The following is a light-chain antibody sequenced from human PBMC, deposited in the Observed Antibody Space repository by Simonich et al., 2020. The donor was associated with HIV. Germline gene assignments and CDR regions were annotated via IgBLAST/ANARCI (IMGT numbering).Light chain of an antibody. CDR3: QQYNSYSLT. CDR2: KAS. Sequence: DIQLTQSPSTLSASVGDRVTISCRARQSISSWLAWYHQKPGKAPKLLIYKASSLESGVPSRFSGSGSGTEFTLTISSLQPDDFGTYYCQQYNSYSLTFGGGTKVEIK. V-gene: IGKV1-5*03. J-gene: IGKJ4*01. CDR1: QSISSW.